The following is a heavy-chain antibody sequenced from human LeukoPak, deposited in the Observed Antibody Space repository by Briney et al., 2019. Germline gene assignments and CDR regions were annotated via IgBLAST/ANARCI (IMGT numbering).Heavy chain of an antibody. V-gene: IGHV3-48*04. CDR2: ISGSSSTI. CDR3: ARDKRSSGWYDWFDP. CDR1: EFTFSSYT. Sequence: GGSLRLSCAASEFTFSSYTMNWVRQAPGKGLEWVSSISGSSSTIYYADSVKGRFTISRDNAKNSLYLQMNSLRAEDTAVYYCARDKRSSGWYDWFDPWGQGTLVTVSS. D-gene: IGHD6-19*01. J-gene: IGHJ5*02.